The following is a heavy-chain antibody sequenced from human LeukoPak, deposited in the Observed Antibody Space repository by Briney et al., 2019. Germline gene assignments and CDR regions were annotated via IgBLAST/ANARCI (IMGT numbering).Heavy chain of an antibody. Sequence: GGSLRLSRAASGFTFGSYAIHWVRQAPGKGLEWVAVISFDGSDKYYADSVKGRFTVSRDNSKNTLFLQMNSLRAEDTAVYYCARGVRLYQGGYYFDYWGQGTLVTVSS. CDR2: ISFDGSDK. D-gene: IGHD3-16*01. V-gene: IGHV3-30*04. J-gene: IGHJ4*02. CDR1: GFTFGSYA. CDR3: ARGVRLYQGGYYFDY.